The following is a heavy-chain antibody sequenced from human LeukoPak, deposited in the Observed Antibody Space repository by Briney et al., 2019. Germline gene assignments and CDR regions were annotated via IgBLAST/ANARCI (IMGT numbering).Heavy chain of an antibody. CDR3: AKDSYDRSGYYYYYFAY. D-gene: IGHD3-22*01. CDR2: VWYDGSNI. Sequence: GGSLRLSCAASGFTFSTYGMHWVRQAPGKGLEWVAVVWYDGSNIHYVDSVKGRFTISRDNSKSTLYLQMNSLTAEDTAVYYCAKDSYDRSGYYYYYFAYWGQGTQVTVSS. CDR1: GFTFSTYG. J-gene: IGHJ4*02. V-gene: IGHV3-33*06.